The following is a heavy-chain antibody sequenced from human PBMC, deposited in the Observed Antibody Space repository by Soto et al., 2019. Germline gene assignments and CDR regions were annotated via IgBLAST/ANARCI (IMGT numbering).Heavy chain of an antibody. CDR1: GGSFSGYY. CDR2: INHSGST. D-gene: IGHD3-10*01. J-gene: IGHJ3*02. V-gene: IGHV4-34*01. Sequence: QVQLQQWGAGLLKPSETLSLTCAVYGGSFSGYYWSWIRQPPGKGLEWIGEINHSGSTNYNPSLKSRVTISVDTSKNQFSLKLSYVTAADTAVYYCARRPTYYYGSGSYSKSSFDIWGQGTMVTVSS. CDR3: ARRPTYYYGSGSYSKSSFDI.